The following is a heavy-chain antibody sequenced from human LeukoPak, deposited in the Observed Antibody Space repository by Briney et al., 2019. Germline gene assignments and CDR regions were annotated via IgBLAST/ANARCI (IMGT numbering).Heavy chain of an antibody. J-gene: IGHJ6*03. CDR1: SGSISSNNHF. V-gene: IGHV4-61*01. D-gene: IGHD6-6*01. CDR2: IYYSGNT. CDR3: ARDWGVGGRPGYMDV. Sequence: PSETLSLTCTVSSGSISSNNHFWGWIRQPQGKGLEWIGNIYYSGNTNYNPSLKSRVTILVDTSKNQVSLKLSSVTAADTAVYFCARDWGVGGRPGYMDVWGKGTTVTVSS.